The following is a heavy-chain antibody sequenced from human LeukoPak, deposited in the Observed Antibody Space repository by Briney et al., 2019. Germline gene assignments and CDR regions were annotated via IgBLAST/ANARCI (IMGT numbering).Heavy chain of an antibody. D-gene: IGHD3-10*01. Sequence: GGSLRLSCAGSGFTFSTYAMSWVRQAPGKGLEWVSSISSSSSYIYYADSVKGRFTISRDNAKNSLYLQMNSLRAEDTAVYYCARGPAKPPNYYGSGSYYNGYFDYWGQGTLVTVSS. CDR1: GFTFSTYA. CDR2: ISSSSSYI. V-gene: IGHV3-21*01. CDR3: ARGPAKPPNYYGSGSYYNGYFDY. J-gene: IGHJ4*02.